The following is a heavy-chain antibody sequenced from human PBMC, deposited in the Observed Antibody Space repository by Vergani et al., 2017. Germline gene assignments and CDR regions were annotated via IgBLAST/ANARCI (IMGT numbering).Heavy chain of an antibody. CDR1: GFTFSRHW. V-gene: IGHV3-74*01. Sequence: EVQLVESGGGLVQPGGSLRLSCAASGFTFSRHWMHWVRQAPGKGLVWVSRVNPEGTNTAYADSVKGRFTISSDNAKNMMYMQLNSLRDEDTAVYYCARDVRIDAEVTELDYLGQGTLVTVSS. J-gene: IGHJ4*02. CDR2: VNPEGTNT. D-gene: IGHD1-14*01. CDR3: ARDVRIDAEVTELDY.